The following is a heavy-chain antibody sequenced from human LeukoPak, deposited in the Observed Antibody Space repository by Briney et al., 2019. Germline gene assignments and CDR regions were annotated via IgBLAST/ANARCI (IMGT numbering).Heavy chain of an antibody. CDR1: GGTFSSYA. V-gene: IGHV1-69*05. J-gene: IGHJ4*02. CDR3: ARPLAHSGSYYEWGFDY. Sequence: PVASVKVSCKASGGTFSSYAISWVRQAPGQGLEWMGGSIPIFGTANYAQKFQGRVTITTDESTSTAYMELSSLRSEDTAVYYCARPLAHSGSYYEWGFDYWGQGTLVTVSS. D-gene: IGHD1-26*01. CDR2: SIPIFGTA.